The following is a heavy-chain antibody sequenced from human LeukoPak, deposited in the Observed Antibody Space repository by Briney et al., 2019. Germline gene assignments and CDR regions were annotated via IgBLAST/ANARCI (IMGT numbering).Heavy chain of an antibody. J-gene: IGHJ4*02. Sequence: GGSLRLSCAASGFTFSSYSMNWVRQAPGKGLEWVSSISSSSSYIYYADSVKGRFTISRDNAKNSLYLQMNSLRAEDTAVYYCARVFGYSSSPWDADSYYFDYWGQGTLVTVSS. D-gene: IGHD6-6*01. CDR1: GFTFSSYS. V-gene: IGHV3-21*01. CDR2: ISSSSSYI. CDR3: ARVFGYSSSPWDADSYYFDY.